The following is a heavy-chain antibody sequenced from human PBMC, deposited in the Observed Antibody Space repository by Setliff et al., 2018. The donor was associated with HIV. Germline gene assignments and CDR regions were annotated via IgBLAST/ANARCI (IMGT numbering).Heavy chain of an antibody. V-gene: IGHV1-2*02. CDR2: INPHSGGT. CDR1: GYTFTGYH. D-gene: IGHD2-2*01. Sequence: ASVKVSCKASGYTFTGYHMHWVRQAPGQGLEWMGWINPHSGGTKYAQKFQGRVTMTRDTSISAAYMELSRLRSDDTAVYYCARVDCSSTRCYAFDIWGKGTMVTVSS. CDR3: ARVDCSSTRCYAFDI. J-gene: IGHJ3*02.